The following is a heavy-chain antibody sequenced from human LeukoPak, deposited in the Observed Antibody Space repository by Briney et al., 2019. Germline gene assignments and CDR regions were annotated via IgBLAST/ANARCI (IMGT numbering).Heavy chain of an antibody. D-gene: IGHD6-13*01. Sequence: EGSLRLSCAASGITFRSDVMSWVRQAPGKGLEWVSGISGSGDSTYYADSVEGRFTISRDNSKNTLYLQMNSLRAEDTAVYYCAKGNRVAAAGYYYYGMDVWGQGTTVTVSS. CDR1: GITFRSDV. J-gene: IGHJ6*02. V-gene: IGHV3-23*01. CDR3: AKGNRVAAAGYYYYGMDV. CDR2: ISGSGDST.